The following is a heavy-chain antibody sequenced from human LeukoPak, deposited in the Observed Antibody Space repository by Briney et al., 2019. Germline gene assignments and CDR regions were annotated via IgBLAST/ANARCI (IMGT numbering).Heavy chain of an antibody. CDR3: ARPTYYYDSSGYRENYDFDI. J-gene: IGHJ3*02. D-gene: IGHD3-22*01. CDR2: ISYDGSNK. CDR1: GFTFSIHA. V-gene: IGHV3-30-3*01. Sequence: GRSLRLSCAPSGFTFSIHAMHWVRQAPGKGLEWVAVISYDGSNKYYADSVKGRFTISRDNSKNTLYLQMNSLRAEDTAVYYCARPTYYYDSSGYRENYDFDIWGQGRMVSVSS.